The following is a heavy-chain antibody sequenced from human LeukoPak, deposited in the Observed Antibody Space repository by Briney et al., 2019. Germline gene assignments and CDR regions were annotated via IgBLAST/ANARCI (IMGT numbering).Heavy chain of an antibody. V-gene: IGHV3-30*02. CDR3: ATAVAGRNAFDI. CDR2: IRYDGSNK. CDR1: GFTFSNYG. Sequence: GGSLRLSCAASGFTFSNYGMHWVRQAPGKGLEWVAFIRYDGSNKYYADSVKGRFTISRDNSKNTLYLQMDSLRAEDTAVYYCATAVAGRNAFDIWGQGTMVTVSS. J-gene: IGHJ3*02. D-gene: IGHD6-19*01.